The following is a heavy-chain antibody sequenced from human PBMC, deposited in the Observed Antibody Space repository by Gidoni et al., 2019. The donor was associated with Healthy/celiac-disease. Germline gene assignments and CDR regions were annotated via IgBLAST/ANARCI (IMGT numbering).Heavy chain of an antibody. CDR1: GFTFSSYG. D-gene: IGHD6-13*01. Sequence: QVQLVESGGGVVQPGRSLGLSCAASGFTFSSYGMHWVRQAPGKGLEAVAVIWYDGSNKYYADSVKGRFTISRDNSKNTLYLQMNSLRAEDTAVYYCARDGAWQQLVWLPPDYWGQGTLVTVSS. CDR2: IWYDGSNK. CDR3: ARDGAWQQLVWLPPDY. J-gene: IGHJ4*02. V-gene: IGHV3-33*01.